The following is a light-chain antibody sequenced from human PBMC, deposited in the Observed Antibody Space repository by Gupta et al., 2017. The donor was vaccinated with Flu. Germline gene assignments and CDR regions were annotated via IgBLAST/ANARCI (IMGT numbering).Light chain of an antibody. CDR2: WAS. J-gene: IGKJ2*01. V-gene: IGKV4-1*01. CDR3: QQDDSIPVT. CDR1: QSVLYSSNNKNY. Sequence: SLGERATINCKSSQSVLYSSNNKNYLAWYQQKPGHSPKVLIYWASTRESGVPDRFSGSGSGTXFTLTIXSLQAEDAAVYYCQQDDSIPVTFGXGTKLEIK.